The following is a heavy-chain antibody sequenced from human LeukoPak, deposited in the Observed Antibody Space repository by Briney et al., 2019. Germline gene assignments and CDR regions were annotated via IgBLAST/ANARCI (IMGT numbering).Heavy chain of an antibody. Sequence: GGTLRLSCAASGFTFSSYGMSWVRQAPGKGLEWVSTIGGSGGTTYYADSVKGRFTISRDNSKNTLYLQMNSLRAEDTAVYYCAKGPSQSCSGGSCYGDYWGQGTLVTVSS. CDR2: IGGSGGTT. CDR1: GFTFSSYG. CDR3: AKGPSQSCSGGSCYGDY. D-gene: IGHD2-15*01. V-gene: IGHV3-23*01. J-gene: IGHJ4*02.